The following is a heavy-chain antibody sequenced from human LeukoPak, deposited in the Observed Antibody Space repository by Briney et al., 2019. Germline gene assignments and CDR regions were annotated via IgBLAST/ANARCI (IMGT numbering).Heavy chain of an antibody. J-gene: IGHJ6*02. Sequence: SETLSLTCTVSGGSISSSSYYWGWIRQHPGKGLEWIGYIYYSGSTYYNPSLKSRVTISVDTSKNQFSLKLSSVTAADTAVYYCARERSLYGMDVWGQGTTVTVSS. CDR1: GGSISSSSYY. CDR2: IYYSGST. CDR3: ARERSLYGMDV. V-gene: IGHV4-31*03.